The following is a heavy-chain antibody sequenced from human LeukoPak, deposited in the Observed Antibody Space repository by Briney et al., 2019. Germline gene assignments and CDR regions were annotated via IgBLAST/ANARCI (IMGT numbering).Heavy chain of an antibody. D-gene: IGHD1-26*01. CDR1: GFTFSSYD. V-gene: IGHV3-13*01. CDR3: ARGSEIGLDY. Sequence: PGESLRLSCAVSGFTFSSYDMHWVRQSTGKGLEWVSSIGIGGDTYYAGSVKGRFTISRENVKNSLYLQMNNLRAGDTALYFCARGSEIGLDYWGQGSLVTVSS. J-gene: IGHJ4*02. CDR2: IGIGGDT.